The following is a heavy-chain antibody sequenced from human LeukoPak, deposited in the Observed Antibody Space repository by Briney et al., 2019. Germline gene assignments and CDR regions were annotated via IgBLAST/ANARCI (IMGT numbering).Heavy chain of an antibody. J-gene: IGHJ4*02. CDR3: ARETTVTTSTTSPVYYFDY. CDR1: GATFSSYA. D-gene: IGHD4-11*01. Sequence: SVTVSFKASGATFSSYAIIWVRQAPGQGLEWMGGFIPIFGTANYAQKFQGRVTITTDESTSTAYVELSSLRSEDTAVYYCARETTVTTSTTSPVYYFDYWGQGTLVTVSS. V-gene: IGHV1-69*05. CDR2: FIPIFGTA.